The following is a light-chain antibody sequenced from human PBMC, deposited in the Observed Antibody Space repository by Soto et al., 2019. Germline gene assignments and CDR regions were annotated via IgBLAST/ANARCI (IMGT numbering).Light chain of an antibody. Sequence: EIVRTQSADTLSVSPGGRATLSCRASQSVRSYLAWYQQKPGQAPRLLISDASNRATGIPDRFRGSGSGTDFTLTISSLEPEDFALYSCQQGTDWPPETFGQGTKVDIK. CDR2: DAS. V-gene: IGKV3-11*01. CDR1: QSVRSY. J-gene: IGKJ1*01. CDR3: QQGTDWPPET.